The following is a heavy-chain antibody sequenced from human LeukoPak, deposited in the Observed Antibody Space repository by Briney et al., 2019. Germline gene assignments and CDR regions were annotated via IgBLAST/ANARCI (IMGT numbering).Heavy chain of an antibody. CDR3: ARRVTGRGTFYFDY. Sequence: SETLSLTCAVSGGSISTYYWTWIRQPPGKELEWIGYIYYTGNTNYNPALKSRATISLDTSRNQFSLKLNSVTAADTAVYYCARRVTGRGTFYFDYWGQGSLVTVSS. CDR2: IYYTGNT. J-gene: IGHJ4*02. V-gene: IGHV4-59*08. CDR1: GGSISTYY. D-gene: IGHD3-16*01.